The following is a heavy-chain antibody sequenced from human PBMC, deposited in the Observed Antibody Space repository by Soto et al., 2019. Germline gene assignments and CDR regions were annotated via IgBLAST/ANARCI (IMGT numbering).Heavy chain of an antibody. V-gene: IGHV4-59*01. D-gene: IGHD6-19*01. J-gene: IGHJ4*02. CDR2: IYPRGST. CDR1: GGSISSYY. Sequence: SETLSLTCTLSGGSISSYYWSWIRQPPGKGLEWIGYIYPRGSTNYNPSLKSRVTISVDTSKNQFSLKLTSVTAADTAVYYCATVAVADSFDYWGQGTLVTVSS. CDR3: ATVAVADSFDY.